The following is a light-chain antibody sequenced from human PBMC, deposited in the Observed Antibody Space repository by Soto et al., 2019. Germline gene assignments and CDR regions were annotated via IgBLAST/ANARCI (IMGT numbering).Light chain of an antibody. CDR3: QQLNRFPRT. V-gene: IGKV1-9*01. Sequence: DIQLTQSPSFLSASVGDRVIITCRASQDLSSYLAWYQQRPGKVPRFLTHAASTLQSGVPSRFSAAGSGTTFTLTSSSLQPEDIATYYCQQLNRFPRTFCQGTKVEV. CDR2: AAS. CDR1: QDLSSY. J-gene: IGKJ1*01.